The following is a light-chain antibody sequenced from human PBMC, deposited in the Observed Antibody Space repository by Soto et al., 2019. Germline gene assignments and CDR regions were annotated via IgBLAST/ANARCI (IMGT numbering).Light chain of an antibody. CDR2: EGS. J-gene: IGLJ2*01. V-gene: IGLV2-23*03. Sequence: QSVLTQPVSVSGSPGQSITISCTGTSSDVGSYNLVSWYQQHPGKAPKLMIYEGSKRPSGVSNRFSGSKSGNTASLTISGLQAEDEADYYCCSYAGSSTFGVVFGGGTKLTVL. CDR1: SSDVGSYNL. CDR3: CSYAGSSTFGVV.